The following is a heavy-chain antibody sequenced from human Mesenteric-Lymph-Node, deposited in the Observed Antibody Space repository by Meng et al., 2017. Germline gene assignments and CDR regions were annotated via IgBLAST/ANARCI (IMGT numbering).Heavy chain of an antibody. J-gene: IGHJ3*02. Sequence: GGSLRLSCVASGFTFSDYEMNWVRQAPGKGLEWISYISTTGSARDYADSLKGRLTIPRDNAKNSLYLQMNSLRAEDTAVYYCARDRDGNWGHTFDIWGQGTMVTVSS. CDR1: GFTFSDYE. V-gene: IGHV3-48*03. CDR3: ARDRDGNWGHTFDI. D-gene: IGHD7-27*01. CDR2: ISTTGSAR.